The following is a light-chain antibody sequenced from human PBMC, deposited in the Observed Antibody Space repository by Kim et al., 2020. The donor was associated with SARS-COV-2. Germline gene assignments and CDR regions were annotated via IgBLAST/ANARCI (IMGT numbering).Light chain of an antibody. CDR1: QSVGTY. V-gene: IGKV3-20*01. CDR3: QQYDTSPIT. Sequence: EIVLTQSPGIPSLSPGERATLSCRASQSVGTYLAWYQQKPGQAPRLLIQGTSSRSTGIPDRFRGSGSGTDFTLTISRLEPEDFAVYYCQQYDTSPITFGQGTRLEIK. J-gene: IGKJ5*01. CDR2: GTS.